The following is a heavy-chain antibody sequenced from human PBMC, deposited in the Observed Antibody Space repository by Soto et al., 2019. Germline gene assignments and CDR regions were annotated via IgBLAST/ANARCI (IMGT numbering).Heavy chain of an antibody. CDR3: ARDYDNYGMDV. CDR1: GGSISSYY. J-gene: IGHJ6*02. CDR2: IYYSGST. V-gene: IGHV4-59*01. Sequence: PSETLSLHCTVSGGSISSYYWSWIRQPPGKGLEWIGYIYYSGSTNYNPSLKSRVTISVDTSKNQFSLKLSSVTAADTAVYYCARDYDNYGMDVWGQGTTVTVSS.